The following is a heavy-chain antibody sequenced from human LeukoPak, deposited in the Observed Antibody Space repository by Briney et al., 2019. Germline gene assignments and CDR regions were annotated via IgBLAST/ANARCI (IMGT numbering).Heavy chain of an antibody. J-gene: IGHJ4*02. CDR3: TRDLYAGLPGGFDS. Sequence: GGSLRLSCAASGFSFSLYSMIWVRQAPGKGLEWVSTISRNRNYIYYAGSVKGRFAISRDDARNSLFLHMNSLRAENSAVYFGTRDLYAGLPGGFDSWGQGTLVSVSS. CDR1: GFSFSLYS. V-gene: IGHV3-21*06. D-gene: IGHD3-10*01. CDR2: ISRNRNYI.